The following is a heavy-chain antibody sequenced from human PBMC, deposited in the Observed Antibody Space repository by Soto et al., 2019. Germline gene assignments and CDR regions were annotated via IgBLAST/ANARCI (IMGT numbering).Heavy chain of an antibody. Sequence: GASVKVPCKASGYTFTSYGISWVRQAPGQGLEWMGWISAYNGNTNYAQKLQGRVTMTTDTSTSTAYMELRSLRSDDTAVYYCARDSRVVAARPFDYWGQGTLVTVSS. CDR2: ISAYNGNT. CDR3: ARDSRVVAARPFDY. CDR1: GYTFTSYG. J-gene: IGHJ4*02. V-gene: IGHV1-18*01. D-gene: IGHD6-6*01.